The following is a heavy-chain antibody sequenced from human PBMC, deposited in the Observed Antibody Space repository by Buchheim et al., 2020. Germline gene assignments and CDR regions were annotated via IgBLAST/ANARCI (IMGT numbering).Heavy chain of an antibody. CDR3: ARTLYYDSSGYYYYFDY. V-gene: IGHV2-70*04. J-gene: IGHJ4*02. CDR2: IAWDDDK. D-gene: IGHD3-22*01. CDR1: GFSLSTYGMR. Sequence: QVTLKESGPALVTPTQTLTLTCTFSGFSLSTYGMRVSWIRQPPGKALEWLARIAWDDDKFYSPSLKTRLTISKDTSKNQVVLTMTNMDPVDTATYYCARTLYYDSSGYYYYFDYWGQGTL.